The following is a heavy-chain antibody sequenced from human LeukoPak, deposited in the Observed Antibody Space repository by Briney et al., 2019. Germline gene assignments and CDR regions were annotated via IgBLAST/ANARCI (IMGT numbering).Heavy chain of an antibody. CDR3: ARGLFGDRYSSSWYRY. CDR1: GYTFTSYD. V-gene: IGHV1-8*03. D-gene: IGHD6-13*01. J-gene: IGHJ4*02. CDR2: MNPNSGNT. Sequence: ASVKVSCKASGYTFTSYDINWVRQATGRGLEWMGWMNPNSGNTGYAQKFQGSVTITRNTSISTAYMELSSLRSEDTAVYYCARGLFGDRYSSSWYRYWGQGTLVTVSS.